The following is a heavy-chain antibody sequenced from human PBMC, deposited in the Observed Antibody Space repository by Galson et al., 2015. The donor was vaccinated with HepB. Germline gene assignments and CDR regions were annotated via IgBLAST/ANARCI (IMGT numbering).Heavy chain of an antibody. V-gene: IGHV3-21*01. D-gene: IGHD2-15*01. CDR1: GFTFSSYS. CDR2: ISSSSSYI. Sequence: SLRLSCAASGFTFSSYSMNWVRQAPGKGLEWVSSISSSSSYIYYADSVKGRFTISRDNAKNSLYLQMSSLRAEDTAVYYCARDGGYCSGGSCYADYWGQGTLVTVSS. J-gene: IGHJ4*02. CDR3: ARDGGYCSGGSCYADY.